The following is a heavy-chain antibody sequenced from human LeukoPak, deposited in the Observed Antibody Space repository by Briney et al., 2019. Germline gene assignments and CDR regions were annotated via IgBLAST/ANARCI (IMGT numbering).Heavy chain of an antibody. V-gene: IGHV4-59*11. D-gene: IGHD1-26*01. CDR2: IFYSGIT. J-gene: IGHJ5*02. CDR1: GGSISGHY. CDR3: ARDSGSYPHWFAP. Sequence: PSETLSLTCTVSGGSISGHYWNWIRQPPGKGLEWIGYIFYSGITNYNPSLKSRVTISVDTSKKQFSLKLTSVTAADTAVYYCARDSGSYPHWFAPWGQGTLVTVSS.